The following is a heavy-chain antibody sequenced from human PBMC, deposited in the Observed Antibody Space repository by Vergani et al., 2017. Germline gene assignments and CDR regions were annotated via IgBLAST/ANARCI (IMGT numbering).Heavy chain of an antibody. CDR2: IFSNDEK. D-gene: IGHD3-3*01. CDR3: ARISWDFWSGYGMGFDY. J-gene: IGHJ4*02. Sequence: QVTLKESGPVLVKPTETLTLTCTVSGFSLSNARMGVSWIRQPPGKALEWLAHIFSNDEKSYSTSLKGRLTISKETSKSQVVLTMTNMDPVDTATYYCARISWDFWSGYGMGFDYWGQGTLVTVSS. CDR1: GFSLSNARMG. V-gene: IGHV2-26*01.